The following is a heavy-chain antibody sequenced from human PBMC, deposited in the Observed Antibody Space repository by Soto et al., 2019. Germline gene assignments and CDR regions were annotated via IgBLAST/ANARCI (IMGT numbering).Heavy chain of an antibody. J-gene: IGHJ6*02. Sequence: QVQLVQSGAEVKKPGSSVKVSCKASGGTFSSYAISWVRQAPGQELEWMGGIIPIFGTANYAQKFQGRVTITADESTSTAYMELSSLRSEDTAVYYCARGRHWEATVRYGMDVWGQGTTVTVSS. D-gene: IGHD4-17*01. CDR3: ARGRHWEATVRYGMDV. CDR2: IIPIFGTA. V-gene: IGHV1-69*12. CDR1: GGTFSSYA.